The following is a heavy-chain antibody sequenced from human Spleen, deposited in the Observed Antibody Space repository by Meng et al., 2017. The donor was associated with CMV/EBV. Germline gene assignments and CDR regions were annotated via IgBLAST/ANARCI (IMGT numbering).Heavy chain of an antibody. J-gene: IGHJ5*02. V-gene: IGHV4-39*07. CDR3: ARDRRIRDEVWSGYYHQRGWFDP. Sequence: YYWGWIRQHPGEGLEWIASIYNSGSTYYNPSLKSRVTVSVDTSKNQFSLRLRSVTAADTAVYYCARDRRIRDEVWSGYYHQRGWFDPWGQGSLVTVSS. CDR1: YY. D-gene: IGHD3-3*01. CDR2: IYNSGST.